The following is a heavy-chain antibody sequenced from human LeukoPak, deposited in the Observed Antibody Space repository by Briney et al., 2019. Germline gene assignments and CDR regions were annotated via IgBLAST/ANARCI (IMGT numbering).Heavy chain of an antibody. CDR3: ARNLWFGESSDASYI. V-gene: IGHV4-59*01. CDR1: GGSISSYY. Sequence: PSETLSLTCTVSGGSISSYYWSWIRQPPGKGLEWIGYIYYSGNTNYNPSLKSRVSISVDKSKNQFSLKLSSVTAADTAVYYCARNLWFGESSDASYIWGQGTMVTVSS. D-gene: IGHD3-10*01. CDR2: IYYSGNT. J-gene: IGHJ3*02.